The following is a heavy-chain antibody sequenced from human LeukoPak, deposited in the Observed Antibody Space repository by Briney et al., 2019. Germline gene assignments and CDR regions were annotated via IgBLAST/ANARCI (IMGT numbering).Heavy chain of an antibody. CDR2: IIQDGTET. V-gene: IGHV3-7*03. D-gene: IGHD1-26*01. CDR1: EFIFDTYW. CDR3: ARGHYQLEV. J-gene: IGHJ6*02. Sequence: GGSLRLSCAASEFIFDTYWMTWVRQAPGKGLEWVASIIQDGTETYYVDSVKGRFTISRDNAKNSLHLQMNSLRVEDTAVYYCARGHYQLEVWGQGTTVTVSS.